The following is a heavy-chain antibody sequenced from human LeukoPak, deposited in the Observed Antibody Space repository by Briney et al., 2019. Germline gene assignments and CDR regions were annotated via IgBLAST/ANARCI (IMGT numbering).Heavy chain of an antibody. CDR2: ISYDGSNK. CDR3: TRGYVGIDY. D-gene: IGHD5-12*01. J-gene: IGHJ4*02. Sequence: GGSLRLSCAASGFTFSIYAMSWVRQAPGKGLEWVAVISYDGSNKYYADSVKGRFTISRDNSKNTLYLQMNSLRAEDTALYYCTRGYVGIDYWGQGTLVTVSS. CDR1: GFTFSIYA. V-gene: IGHV3-30-3*01.